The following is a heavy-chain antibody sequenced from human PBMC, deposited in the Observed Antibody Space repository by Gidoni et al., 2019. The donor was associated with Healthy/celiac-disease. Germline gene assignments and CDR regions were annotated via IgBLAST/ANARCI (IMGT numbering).Heavy chain of an antibody. J-gene: IGHJ6*02. D-gene: IGHD1-1*01. Sequence: EVQLLESGGGLVQPGGSLRLSCAASGFTFSSYAMSWVRQAPGKGLEWVSAISGSGGSTFYADSVKGRFTISRDNSKNTLYLQMNSLRAEDTAVYYCAKPGVPPGGMDVWGQGTTVTVSS. CDR2: ISGSGGST. V-gene: IGHV3-23*01. CDR1: GFTFSSYA. CDR3: AKPGVPPGGMDV.